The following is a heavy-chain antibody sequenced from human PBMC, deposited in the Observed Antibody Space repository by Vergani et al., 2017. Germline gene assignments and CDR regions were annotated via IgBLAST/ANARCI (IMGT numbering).Heavy chain of an antibody. CDR1: GGSISSGSYY. V-gene: IGHV4-61*02. J-gene: IGHJ2*01. D-gene: IGHD6-19*01. CDR2: IFTSGST. CDR3: ARAVAGIYGYFDL. Sequence: QVQLQESGPGLVKPSQTLSLTCTVSGGSISSGSYYWSWIRQPAGKGLEWIGRIFTSGSTNYNPSLESRVTISVDTSKNQFSLKLSSVTAADTAVYYCARAVAGIYGYFDLWGRGTMVTVSS.